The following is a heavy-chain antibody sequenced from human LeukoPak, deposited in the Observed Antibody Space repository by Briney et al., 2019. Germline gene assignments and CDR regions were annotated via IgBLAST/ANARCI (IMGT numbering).Heavy chain of an antibody. CDR2: IYHTGST. Sequence: SQTLSLTCTVSGGSISSGDYYWSWIRQPPGKGLESIAYIYHTGSTYYSPSLKSRVIISVDTSKNQFSLKLSSVTAADTAVYYCARIPCGGGTCYLGYWGQGTLVTVSS. CDR1: GGSISSGDYY. D-gene: IGHD2-21*01. CDR3: ARIPCGGGTCYLGY. J-gene: IGHJ4*02. V-gene: IGHV4-30-4*01.